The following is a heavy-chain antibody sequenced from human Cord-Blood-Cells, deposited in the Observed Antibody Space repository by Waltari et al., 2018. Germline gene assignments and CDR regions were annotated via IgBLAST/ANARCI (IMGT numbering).Heavy chain of an antibody. J-gene: IGHJ5*02. Sequence: QVQLVQSGAEVKKPGSSVTVSCKASGGTFSSYAISWVRPAPGQGLEWMGGIIPIFGTANYAQKFQGRVTITADESTSTAYMELSSLRSEDTAVYYCARLYYYDSSGYYNWFDPWGQGTLVTVSS. CDR3: ARLYYYDSSGYYNWFDP. CDR2: IIPIFGTA. CDR1: GGTFSSYA. D-gene: IGHD3-22*01. V-gene: IGHV1-69*01.